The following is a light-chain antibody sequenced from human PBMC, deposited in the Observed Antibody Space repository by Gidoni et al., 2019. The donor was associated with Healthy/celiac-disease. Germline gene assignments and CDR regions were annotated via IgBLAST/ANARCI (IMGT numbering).Light chain of an antibody. CDR1: QGISSY. V-gene: IGKV1-9*01. J-gene: IGKJ3*01. CDR2: AAS. Sequence: DIQLTQSPSFLSESVGDRVTITCWASQGISSYLAWYQQKPGKAPKLLIYAASTLQSGVPSRFSGSGSGTEFTLTISSLQPEDFATYYCQQLNSYPRFTFGPGTKVDIK. CDR3: QQLNSYPRFT.